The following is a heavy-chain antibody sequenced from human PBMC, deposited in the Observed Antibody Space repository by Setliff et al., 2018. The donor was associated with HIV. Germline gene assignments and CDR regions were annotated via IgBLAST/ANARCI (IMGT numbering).Heavy chain of an antibody. CDR1: GYSFTSYD. V-gene: IGHV1-8*01. CDR3: AREQLGFGPPRGMDV. Sequence: ASVKVSCKASGYSFTSYDINWVRQATGQGLEWMGWMNPNSGDTDYAQKFQGRVTMTRNTSIGAAYMELSSLRSEDTAVYYCAREQLGFGPPRGMDVWGQGTTVTVSS. D-gene: IGHD6-13*01. J-gene: IGHJ6*02. CDR2: MNPNSGDT.